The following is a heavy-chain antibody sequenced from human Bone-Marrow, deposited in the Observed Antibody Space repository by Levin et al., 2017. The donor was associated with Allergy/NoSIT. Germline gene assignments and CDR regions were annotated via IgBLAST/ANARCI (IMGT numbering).Heavy chain of an antibody. CDR3: AIDRRGYDFSH. CDR1: GFTFTNAY. V-gene: IGHV3-15*01. D-gene: IGHD5-12*01. J-gene: IGHJ4*02. Sequence: ETLSLTCATSGFTFTNAYMTWVRQAPGKGLEWVGRIKSNPAGGTTDYAAPVKGRFAISRDDSKATVYLQMNSLKTEDTALYYCAIDRRGYDFSHWGQGTLVTVSS. CDR2: IKSNPAGGTT.